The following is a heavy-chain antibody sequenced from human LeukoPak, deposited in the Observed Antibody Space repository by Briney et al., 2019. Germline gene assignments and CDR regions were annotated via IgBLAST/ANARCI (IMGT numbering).Heavy chain of an antibody. Sequence: PSETLSLTCTVSGGSISSSSYYWGWIRQPPGKGLEWIGSIYYSGSTYYNPSLKSRVTISVDTSKNQFSLELSSVTAADTAVYYCASAPYYYDSSGYFLYGWFDPWGQGTLVTVSS. V-gene: IGHV4-39*01. CDR1: GGSISSSSYY. J-gene: IGHJ5*02. CDR3: ASAPYYYDSSGYFLYGWFDP. D-gene: IGHD3-22*01. CDR2: IYYSGST.